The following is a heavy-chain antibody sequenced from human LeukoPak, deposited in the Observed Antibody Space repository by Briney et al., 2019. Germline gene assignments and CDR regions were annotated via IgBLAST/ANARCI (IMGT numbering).Heavy chain of an antibody. Sequence: ASETLSLTCTVSGGSISSSSYYWGWIRQPPGKGLEWIGSIYYSGSTYYNPSLKSRVTISVDTSKNQFSLKLSSVTAADTAVYYCARATYYDFWSGRPGAFDNWGQGTMVTVSS. CDR3: ARATYYDFWSGRPGAFDN. J-gene: IGHJ3*02. V-gene: IGHV4-39*07. D-gene: IGHD3-3*01. CDR2: IYYSGST. CDR1: GGSISSSSYY.